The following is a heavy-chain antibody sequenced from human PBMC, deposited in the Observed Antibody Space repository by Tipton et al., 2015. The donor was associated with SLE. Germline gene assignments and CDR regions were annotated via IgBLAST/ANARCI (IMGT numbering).Heavy chain of an antibody. Sequence: SLRLSCAASGFTYSGYAMHWVRQAPGKGLEWVAFIRADGSNKDYADSVKGRFTISRDNSNNTLYLQMNRLRVEDTAVYYCAGGTGAYVDHWGQGTLVTVSS. J-gene: IGHJ4*02. CDR1: GFTYSGYA. V-gene: IGHV3-30*02. D-gene: IGHD3-16*01. CDR2: IRADGSNK. CDR3: AGGTGAYVDH.